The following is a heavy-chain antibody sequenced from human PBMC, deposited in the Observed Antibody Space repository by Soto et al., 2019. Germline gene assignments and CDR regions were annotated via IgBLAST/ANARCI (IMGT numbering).Heavy chain of an antibody. D-gene: IGHD2-8*01. CDR3: ARGPYCTNGVCPTRYYFDY. CDR1: GGTFSSYT. J-gene: IGHJ4*02. Sequence: ASVKVSCKASGGTFSSYTISWVRQAPGQGLEWMGRIIPILGIANYAQKFQGRVKITADKSTSTAYMELSSLRSEDTAVYYCARGPYCTNGVCPTRYYFDYWGQGTLVTVS. CDR2: IIPILGIA. V-gene: IGHV1-69*02.